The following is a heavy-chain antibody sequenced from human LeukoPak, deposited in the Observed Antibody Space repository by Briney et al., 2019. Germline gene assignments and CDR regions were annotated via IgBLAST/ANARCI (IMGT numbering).Heavy chain of an antibody. CDR2: ISWNGGST. V-gene: IGHV3-20*01. CDR1: GFTFDDHG. Sequence: GGSLRLSCEGSGFTFDDHGMSWVRQAPGKGLEWVSGISWNGGSTGYADSVKGRFTISRDNAKNSLYLQMNSLRAEDTAFYQCARDRTMVRGVMGDAFDIWGQGTMVTVSS. D-gene: IGHD3-10*01. J-gene: IGHJ3*02. CDR3: ARDRTMVRGVMGDAFDI.